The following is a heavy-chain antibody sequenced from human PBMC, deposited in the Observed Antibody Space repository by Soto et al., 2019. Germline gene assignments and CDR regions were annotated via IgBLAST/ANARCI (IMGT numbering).Heavy chain of an antibody. CDR1: GGSFSGYY. Sequence: SETLSLTCAVYGGSFSGYYWSWIRQPPGKGLEWIGEINHSGSTNYNPSLKSRVTLSVDTPKNQVSLKLSSVTAADTGVYYCAAAVPAEYVFPYYYMDVWGKGTTVTVSS. CDR3: AAAVPAEYVFPYYYMDV. D-gene: IGHD3-16*01. V-gene: IGHV4-34*01. CDR2: INHSGST. J-gene: IGHJ6*03.